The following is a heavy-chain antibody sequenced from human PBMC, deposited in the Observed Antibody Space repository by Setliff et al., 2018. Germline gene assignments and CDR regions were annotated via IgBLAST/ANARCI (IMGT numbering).Heavy chain of an antibody. CDR2: IYHNGNT. Sequence: NPSETLSLTCTVSGGSISPYFWSWIRQPPGKGLEWIGYIYHNGNTNFNPSLKTRVTMSVDPSKNQFALNLRSVTAADTAVYYCARINFYVSSGYYYAPDFWGQGTLVTVSS. V-gene: IGHV4-59*01. CDR3: ARINFYVSSGYYYAPDF. J-gene: IGHJ4*02. CDR1: GGSISPYF. D-gene: IGHD3-22*01.